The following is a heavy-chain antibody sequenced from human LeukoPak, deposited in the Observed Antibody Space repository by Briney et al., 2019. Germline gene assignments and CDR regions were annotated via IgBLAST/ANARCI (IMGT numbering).Heavy chain of an antibody. CDR3: ASQYYDFWSGILWAIDY. V-gene: IGHV3-23*01. CDR2: ISGSGGST. CDR1: GFTFSSYA. Sequence: GSLRLSCAASGFTFSSYAMSWVRQAPGKGLEWVSAISGSGGSTYYADSVKGRFTISRDNSKNTLYLQMNSLRAEDTAVYYCASQYYDFWSGILWAIDYWGQGTLVTVSS. J-gene: IGHJ4*02. D-gene: IGHD3-3*01.